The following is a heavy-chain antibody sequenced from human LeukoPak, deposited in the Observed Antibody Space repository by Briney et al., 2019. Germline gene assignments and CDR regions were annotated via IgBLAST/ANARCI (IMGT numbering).Heavy chain of an antibody. CDR1: GFSISSGYY. V-gene: IGHV4-38-2*02. CDR3: AREEGATQDAN. Sequence: SETLSLTCTVSGFSISSGYYWAWIRQPPGKGLEWIGSVYHTGGTYYNPSLKSRVTISVDTSRNQFSLRLSSVTAADTAVYYCAREEGATQDANWGQGTLVLVCS. CDR2: VYHTGGT. J-gene: IGHJ4*02. D-gene: IGHD1-26*01.